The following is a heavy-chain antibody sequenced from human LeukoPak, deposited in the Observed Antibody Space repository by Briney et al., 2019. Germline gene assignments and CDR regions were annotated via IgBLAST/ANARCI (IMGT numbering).Heavy chain of an antibody. J-gene: IGHJ4*02. CDR1: GFTFSSYA. D-gene: IGHD3-22*01. CDR2: ISGSGGST. Sequence: GGSLRLSCAASGFTFSSYAMSRVRQAPGKGLEWVSAISGSGGSTYYADSVKGRLTISRDNSKNTLYLQMNSLRAEDTAVYYCAKDHPDRGYDSSGYYDYWGQGTLVTVSS. CDR3: AKDHPDRGYDSSGYYDY. V-gene: IGHV3-23*01.